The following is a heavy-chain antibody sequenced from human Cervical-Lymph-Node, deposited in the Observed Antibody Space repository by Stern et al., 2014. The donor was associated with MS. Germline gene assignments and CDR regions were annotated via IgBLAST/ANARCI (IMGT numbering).Heavy chain of an antibody. V-gene: IGHV2-26*01. D-gene: IGHD6-13*01. J-gene: IGHJ5*02. CDR1: GFSLSNARMG. CDR3: ARKYSSSRNGWFDP. CDR2: IFLNDEK. Sequence: QVTLRESGPVLVKPTETLTLTCTVSGFSLSNARMGVSWIRQPPGKALEWLAHIFLNDEKSYSTSLKSRLTISKDTSKSQVVLTMTNMDPVDTATYYCARKYSSSRNGWFDPWGQGTLVTVSS.